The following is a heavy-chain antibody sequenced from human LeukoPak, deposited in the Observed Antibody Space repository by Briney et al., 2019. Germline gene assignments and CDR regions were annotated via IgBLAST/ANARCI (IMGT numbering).Heavy chain of an antibody. J-gene: IGHJ4*02. D-gene: IGHD2-21*01. CDR2: ISFDGVTT. V-gene: IGHV3-30-3*01. Sequence: GGSLRLSCAASGFTFSNYWMHWVRQTPDKGLEWVALISFDGVTTYYADSVRGRFTISRDNSKNTLFLQMNSLRGEDTAVYYCAREYSDSYGVIGHFDSWGQGTLVPVSS. CDR1: GFTFSNYW. CDR3: AREYSDSYGVIGHFDS.